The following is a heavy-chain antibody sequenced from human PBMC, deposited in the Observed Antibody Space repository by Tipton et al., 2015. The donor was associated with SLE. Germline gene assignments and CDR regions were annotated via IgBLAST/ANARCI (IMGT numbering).Heavy chain of an antibody. V-gene: IGHV4-61*01. CDR3: ARIGPYYYDSSGYGPYYFDY. Sequence: TLSLTCTVSGGSISSSSYYWSWIRQPPGKGLEWIGYIYYSGSTNYNPSLKSRVTISVDTSKNQFSLKLSSVTAADTAVYYCARIGPYYYDSSGYGPYYFDYWGQGTLVTVSS. CDR2: IYYSGST. D-gene: IGHD3-22*01. J-gene: IGHJ4*02. CDR1: GGSISSSSYY.